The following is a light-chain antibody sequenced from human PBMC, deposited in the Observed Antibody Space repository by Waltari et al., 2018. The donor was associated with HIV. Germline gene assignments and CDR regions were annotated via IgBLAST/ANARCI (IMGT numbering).Light chain of an antibody. CDR3: SSYTSSSVV. CDR2: EVS. CDR1: SSDVGGYNY. J-gene: IGLJ2*01. Sequence: QSALTQPASVSGSPGQSITISCTGTSSDVGGYNYVSWYQQHPGKAPKLMIYEVSNRPSGVSNRFSGSKSCTTASLTISWRQAEDEAYYYCSSYTSSSVVFGGGTKLTVL. V-gene: IGLV2-14*01.